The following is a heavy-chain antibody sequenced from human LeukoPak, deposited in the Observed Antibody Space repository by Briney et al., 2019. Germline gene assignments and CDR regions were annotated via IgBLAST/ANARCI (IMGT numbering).Heavy chain of an antibody. D-gene: IGHD3-10*01. CDR3: AKVQYYTGSGSYSLDY. CDR1: GFRFSNFG. V-gene: IGHV3-30*18. CDR2: ISYDGSSQ. J-gene: IGHJ4*02. Sequence: SGGSLRLSCAASGFRFSNFGMHWVRQAPGKGLEWVAVISYDGSSQYYADSVKGRFAVSRDNSENTVYLQMNSLRAEDTAMYYCAKVQYYTGSGSYSLDYWGQGALVTVSS.